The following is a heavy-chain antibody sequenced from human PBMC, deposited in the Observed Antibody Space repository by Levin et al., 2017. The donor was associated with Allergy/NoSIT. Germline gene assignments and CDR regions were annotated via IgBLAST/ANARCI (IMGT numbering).Heavy chain of an antibody. Sequence: GESLKISCAASGFTFSSYAMSWVRQAPGKGLEWVSAISGSGGSTYYADSVKGRFTISRDNSKNTLYLQMNSLRAEDTAVYYCAKDGDIVLMVYAPNPLDYYYGMDVWGQGTTVTVSS. D-gene: IGHD2-8*01. CDR1: GFTFSSYA. CDR3: AKDGDIVLMVYAPNPLDYYYGMDV. V-gene: IGHV3-23*01. CDR2: ISGSGGST. J-gene: IGHJ6*02.